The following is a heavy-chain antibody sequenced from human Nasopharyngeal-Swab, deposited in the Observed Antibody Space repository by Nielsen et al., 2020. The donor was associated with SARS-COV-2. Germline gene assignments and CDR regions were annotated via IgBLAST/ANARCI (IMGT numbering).Heavy chain of an antibody. CDR1: GFTFSSFS. Sequence: GESLKISCAASGFTFSSFSMNWVRQAPGKGLEWVSYISSSSSTIYYADSVKGRFTISRDNAKNSLYLQMNSLSDEDTAVYYCASQLTYYDFWSGLLHYYYMDVWGKGTTVTVSS. J-gene: IGHJ6*03. V-gene: IGHV3-48*02. CDR2: ISSSSSTI. CDR3: ASQLTYYDFWSGLLHYYYMDV. D-gene: IGHD3-3*01.